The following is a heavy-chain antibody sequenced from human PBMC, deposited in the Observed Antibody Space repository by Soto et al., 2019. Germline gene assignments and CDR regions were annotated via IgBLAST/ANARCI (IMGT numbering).Heavy chain of an antibody. Sequence: PSETLSLTCAVSGGSIISGGYSFIWIRQPPWKGLELIGYIYHSGSTYYNPSLKSRVTISVDRSKNQFSLKLSSVTAADTAVYYCARGAGITGTARRWFDPWGQGTLVTVSS. CDR2: IYHSGST. CDR3: ARGAGITGTARRWFDP. CDR1: GGSIISGGYS. V-gene: IGHV4-30-2*01. J-gene: IGHJ5*02. D-gene: IGHD1-20*01.